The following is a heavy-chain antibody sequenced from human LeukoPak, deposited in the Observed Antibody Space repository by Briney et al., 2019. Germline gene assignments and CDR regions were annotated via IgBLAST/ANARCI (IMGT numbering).Heavy chain of an antibody. CDR2: ISAYNGNT. Sequence: ASVKVSCKASGYTFTSYGISWVRQAPGQGLEWMGWISAYNGNTNYAQKLQGRVTMTTDTSTSTAYMELRSLRSDDTAVYYCARESYYDYVWGSYRMVYFDYWGQGTLVTVSS. J-gene: IGHJ4*02. V-gene: IGHV1-18*01. CDR3: ARESYYDYVWGSYRMVYFDY. D-gene: IGHD3-16*02. CDR1: GYTFTSYG.